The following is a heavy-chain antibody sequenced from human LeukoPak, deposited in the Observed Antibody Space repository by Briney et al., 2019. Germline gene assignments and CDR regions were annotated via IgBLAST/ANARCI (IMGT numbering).Heavy chain of an antibody. CDR2: IVVGSGNT. J-gene: IGHJ4*02. CDR1: GFTFTISA. D-gene: IGHD3-22*01. CDR3: GADLNYYDSSGLGDY. Sequence: SVRVSSKASGFTFTISAMQWVRQARGQRLEWIGWIVVGSGNTNYPQKLQERVTITRDLSTSTDYMELTSLTAEETAVYYCGADLNYYDSSGLGDYWGQGTLVTVSS. V-gene: IGHV1-58*02.